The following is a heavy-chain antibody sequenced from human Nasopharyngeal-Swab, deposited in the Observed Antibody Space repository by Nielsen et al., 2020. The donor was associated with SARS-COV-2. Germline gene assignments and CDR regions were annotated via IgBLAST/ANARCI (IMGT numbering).Heavy chain of an antibody. CDR3: ARAERYYYDSSGYWV. D-gene: IGHD3-22*01. Sequence: GESLKISCAASGFSFRTYWMHWVRQSPGKGLLWVSRIDTDGAITNYADSVKGRFTISRDNAKNSLYLQMNSLRAEDTAVYYCARAERYYYDSSGYWVWGQGTLVTVSS. V-gene: IGHV3-74*01. J-gene: IGHJ4*02. CDR2: IDTDGAIT. CDR1: GFSFRTYW.